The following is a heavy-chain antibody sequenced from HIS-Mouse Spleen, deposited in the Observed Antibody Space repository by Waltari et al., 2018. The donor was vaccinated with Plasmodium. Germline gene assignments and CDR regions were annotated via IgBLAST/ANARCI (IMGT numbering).Heavy chain of an antibody. CDR2: IYYSGST. CDR1: GGSIRSGGYY. Sequence: QVQLQESGPGLVKPSQTLSLTCTVSGGSIRSGGYYWSWIRQHPGKGLEWIGYIYYSGSTYYNPSLKRRVTIAVETSKNQFSLKLSSVTAADTAVYYCARSIAATVTFYFDYWGQGTLVTVSS. CDR3: ARSIAATVTFYFDY. V-gene: IGHV4-31*03. J-gene: IGHJ4*02. D-gene: IGHD6-13*01.